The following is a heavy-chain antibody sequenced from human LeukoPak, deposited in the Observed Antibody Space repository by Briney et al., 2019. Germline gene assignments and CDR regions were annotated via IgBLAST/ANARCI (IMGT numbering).Heavy chain of an antibody. J-gene: IGHJ3*02. V-gene: IGHV4-61*02. CDR3: ARVKGAFDI. CDR2: IYTSGST. CDR1: GGSISSGSYY. Sequence: SQTLSLTCTVSGGSISSGSYYWSWIRQPAGKGLEWIGRIYTSGSTNYNPSLKSRVTISVDTSKNQFSLKLSPVTAADTAVYYCARVKGAFDIWGQGTMVTVSS.